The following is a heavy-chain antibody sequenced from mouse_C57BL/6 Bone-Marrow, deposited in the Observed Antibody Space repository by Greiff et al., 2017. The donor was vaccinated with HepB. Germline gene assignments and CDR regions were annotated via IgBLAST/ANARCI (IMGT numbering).Heavy chain of an antibody. CDR3: ARSLLLRSSYAMDY. CDR1: GYTFTSYW. CDR2: IDPSDSYT. Sequence: VQLQQPGAELVKPGASVKVSCKASGYTFTSYWMQWVKQRPGQGLEWIGEIDPSDSYTNYNQKFKGKATLTVDTSSSTAYMQLSSLTSEDSAVYYCARSLLLRSSYAMDYWGQGTSVTVSS. D-gene: IGHD1-1*01. V-gene: IGHV1-50*01. J-gene: IGHJ4*01.